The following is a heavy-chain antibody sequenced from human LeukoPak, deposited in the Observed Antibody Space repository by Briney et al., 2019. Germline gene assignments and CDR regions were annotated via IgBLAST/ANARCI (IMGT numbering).Heavy chain of an antibody. CDR2: INPSGGST. Sequence: ASVKVSCKASGYTFTSYYMHWVRQAPGQGLEWMGIINPSGGSTSYAQKLQGRVTMTTDTSTSTAYMELRSLRSDDTAVYYCARGRAQSDYYYMDVWGKGTTVTVSS. D-gene: IGHD3-10*01. CDR1: GYTFTSYY. V-gene: IGHV1-46*01. J-gene: IGHJ6*03. CDR3: ARGRAQSDYYYMDV.